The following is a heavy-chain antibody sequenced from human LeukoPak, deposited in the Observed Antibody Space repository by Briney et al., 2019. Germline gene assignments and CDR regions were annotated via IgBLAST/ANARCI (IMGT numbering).Heavy chain of an antibody. CDR2: ISGYNGDT. J-gene: IGHJ4*02. CDR3: ARDVTSTSIGPNYFDY. V-gene: IGHV1-18*04. D-gene: IGHD1-14*01. Sequence: GASVKVSCKASGYTFTGYYIHWVRQAPGQGLEWMGLISGYNGDTIYAERLQGRVTMTTDTSTTTAYMELRSLRSDDTAVYYCARDVTSTSIGPNYFDYWGQGTLVTVSS. CDR1: GYTFTGYY.